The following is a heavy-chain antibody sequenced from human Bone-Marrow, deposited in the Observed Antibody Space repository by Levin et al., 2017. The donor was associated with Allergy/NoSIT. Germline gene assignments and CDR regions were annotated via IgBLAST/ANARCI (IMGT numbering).Heavy chain of an antibody. J-gene: IGHJ4*02. Sequence: PPGGSLRLSCAASGFTFSSYDMHWVRQVTGKGLEWVSSIGTAGDTYYSGSVKGRFTISRENAKNSFYLQMNSLRAGDTAVYYCARELRGSGSYYTGGFDYWGQGTLVTVSS. CDR2: IGTAGDT. CDR1: GFTFSSYD. V-gene: IGHV3-13*01. CDR3: ARELRGSGSYYTGGFDY. D-gene: IGHD3-10*01.